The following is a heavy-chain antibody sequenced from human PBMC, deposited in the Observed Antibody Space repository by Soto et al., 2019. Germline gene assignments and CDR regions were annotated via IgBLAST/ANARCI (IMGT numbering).Heavy chain of an antibody. D-gene: IGHD6-13*01. CDR3: AHQPIFSIAAAGTVGYFQH. J-gene: IGHJ1*01. CDR1: GFSLSTSGVG. Sequence: SGPTLVNPTQTLTLTCTFSGFSLSTSGVGVGWIRQPPGKALEWLALIYWNDDKRYSPSLKSRLTITKDTSKNQVVLTMTNMDPVDTATYYCAHQPIFSIAAAGTVGYFQHWGQGTLVTVSS. V-gene: IGHV2-5*01. CDR2: IYWNDDK.